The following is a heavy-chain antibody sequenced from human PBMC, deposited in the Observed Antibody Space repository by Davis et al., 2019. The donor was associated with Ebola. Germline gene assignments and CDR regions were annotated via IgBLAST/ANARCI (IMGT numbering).Heavy chain of an antibody. Sequence: AASVKVSCKVSGHPLTEISIHWVRQAPGRGLEWMGAFDPKDVIRIYAQKFQGRVTITADESTSTSYMELSSLRSEDTAMYYCARGVDGFYGSGAYYYLDYWGQGTLVTVSS. V-gene: IGHV1-24*01. CDR2: FDPKDVIR. CDR3: ARGVDGFYGSGAYYYLDY. J-gene: IGHJ4*02. CDR1: GHPLTEIS. D-gene: IGHD3-10*01.